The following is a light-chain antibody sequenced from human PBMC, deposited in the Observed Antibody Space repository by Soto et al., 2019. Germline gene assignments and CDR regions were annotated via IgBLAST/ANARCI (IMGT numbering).Light chain of an antibody. J-gene: IGLJ2*01. Sequence: QTVVTQSPSASASLGASVKVTCTLSSEHSSYAIAWHQQQPEKGPRYLMKLNSDGSHNKGDGIPDRFSGSSSGAERYLTISSLQSEDEADDYCQTWGTGIVVFGGGTKLTVL. CDR1: SEHSSYA. V-gene: IGLV4-69*01. CDR2: LNSDGSH. CDR3: QTWGTGIVV.